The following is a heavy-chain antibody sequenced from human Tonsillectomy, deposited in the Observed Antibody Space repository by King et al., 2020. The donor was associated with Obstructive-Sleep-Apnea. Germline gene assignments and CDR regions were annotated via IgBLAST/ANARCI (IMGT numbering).Heavy chain of an antibody. D-gene: IGHD3-22*01. V-gene: IGHV3-30*04. CDR2: ISYDGSNK. CDR3: ARDWYYYYDSSGYYDY. J-gene: IGHJ4*02. CDR1: GFTFSSSA. Sequence: VQLVESGGGVVQPGRSLRLSCAASGFTFSSSAMHWVRQAPGKGLAWVAGISYDGSNKNYADSVKGRFTISRDNSKNTLYLQMNSLRAEDTAVYYCARDWYYYYDSSGYYDYWGQGTLVTVSS.